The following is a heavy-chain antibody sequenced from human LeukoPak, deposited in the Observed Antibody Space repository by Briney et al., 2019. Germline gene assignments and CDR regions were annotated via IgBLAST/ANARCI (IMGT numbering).Heavy chain of an antibody. D-gene: IGHD4-17*01. Sequence: PGGSLRLSCAASGFTFSSYSMNWIRQAPGKGLEWVSSISSSTSYIYYADSVKGRFTISKDNARNSLYLQMNSLRAEDTAVYYCARAGGSTVSHSDYWGQGTLVTVSS. CDR3: ARAGGSTVSHSDY. CDR2: ISSSTSYI. CDR1: GFTFSSYS. V-gene: IGHV3-21*01. J-gene: IGHJ4*02.